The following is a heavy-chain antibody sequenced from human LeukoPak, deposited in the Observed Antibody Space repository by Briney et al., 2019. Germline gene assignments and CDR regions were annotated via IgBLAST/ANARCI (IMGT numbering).Heavy chain of an antibody. CDR2: IKSKTDGGTT. Sequence: PGGSLRLSCAASGFTFSNAWMSWVRQAPGKGLEWVGRIKSKTDGGTTDYAAPVKGRFTISRDDSKNTLYLQMNSLETEDTAVYYCTARAYYYYYMDVWGKGTTVTVSS. CDR3: TARAYYYYYMDV. J-gene: IGHJ6*03. V-gene: IGHV3-15*01. CDR1: GFTFSNAW.